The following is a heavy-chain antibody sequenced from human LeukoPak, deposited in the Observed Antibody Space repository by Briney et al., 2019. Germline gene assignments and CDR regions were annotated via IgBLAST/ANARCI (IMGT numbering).Heavy chain of an antibody. CDR2: INPSGGST. Sequence: ASVKVSCKASGYTFTSYGISWVRQAPGQGLEWMGIINPSGGSTSYAQRFQGRVTMTRDTSTSTVYMELSSLRSEDTAVYYCARARGRYCSSTSCYTDYMDVWGKGTTVTVSS. V-gene: IGHV1-46*03. CDR3: ARARGRYCSSTSCYTDYMDV. CDR1: GYTFTSYG. J-gene: IGHJ6*03. D-gene: IGHD2-2*02.